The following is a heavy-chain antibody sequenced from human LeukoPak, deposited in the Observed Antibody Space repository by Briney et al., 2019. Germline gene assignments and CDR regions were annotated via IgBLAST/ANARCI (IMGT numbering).Heavy chain of an antibody. CDR1: GYSFTSYW. CDR3: ARPVAGEKDDSGTF. J-gene: IGHJ4*02. CDR2: IYPGDSDT. Sequence: GESLKISCKGSGYSFTSYWIGWVRQMPGKGLEWMGIIYPGDSDTRYRPSLQGQVTISADKSISTAYLQWSRLTASDTAMYYCARPVAGEKDDSGTFWGQGTLVTVSS. D-gene: IGHD1-26*01. V-gene: IGHV5-51*01.